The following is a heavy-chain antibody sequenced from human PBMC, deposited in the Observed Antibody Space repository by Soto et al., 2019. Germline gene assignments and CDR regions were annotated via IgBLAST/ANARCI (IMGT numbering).Heavy chain of an antibody. V-gene: IGHV3-23*01. J-gene: IGHJ6*02. CDR2: ISGSGGST. Sequence: PGGSLRLSCAASGFTFSSYAMSWVRQAPGKGLEWVSAISGSGGSTYYADSVKGRFTISRDNSKNKLYLQMNSLRAEDTAVYYCAKVGGGIVRFLEWSKVPGYYYYGMDVWGQGTRVTVSS. D-gene: IGHD3-3*01. CDR3: AKVGGGIVRFLEWSKVPGYYYYGMDV. CDR1: GFTFSSYA.